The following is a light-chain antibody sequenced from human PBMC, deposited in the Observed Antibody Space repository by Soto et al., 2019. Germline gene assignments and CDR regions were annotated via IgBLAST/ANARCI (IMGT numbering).Light chain of an antibody. CDR1: SSDVGDYSY. CDR2: EVN. Sequence: QSALTQPPSASGSPGQSVTISCSGTSSDVGDYSYVSWYQHHPGKAPKLIIYEVNKRPLGVPDRFSGSKSGTTASLTVSGLQADDGADYYCTSYAGTNNLVFGGGTKLTVL. CDR3: TSYAGTNNLV. V-gene: IGLV2-8*01. J-gene: IGLJ2*01.